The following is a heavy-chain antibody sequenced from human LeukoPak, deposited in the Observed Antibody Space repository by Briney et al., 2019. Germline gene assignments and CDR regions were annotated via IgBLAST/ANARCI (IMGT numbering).Heavy chain of an antibody. CDR3: ARGKAAAASTPPFDP. V-gene: IGHV4-59*01. CDR1: GGSINYYY. CDR2: IYYSRST. D-gene: IGHD6-13*01. J-gene: IGHJ5*02. Sequence: SETLSLTCTVPGGSINYYYWNWIRQPPGKGLEWIGHIYYSRSTNYNSSLKSRVTISVDTSRNQFSLKLSSLTAADTAVYYCARGKAAAASTPPFDPWGQGTLVTVSS.